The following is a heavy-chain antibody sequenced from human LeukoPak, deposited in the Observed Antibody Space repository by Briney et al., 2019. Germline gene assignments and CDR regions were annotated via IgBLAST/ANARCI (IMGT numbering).Heavy chain of an antibody. CDR1: GFTFRSYS. CDR2: MKYDGSEE. Sequence: GGSLRLSCAASGFTFRSYSMNWVRQAPGKGLEWVANMKYDGSEEYYVDSVKGRFTISRDNAKNSLYLQMNSLRAEDTAVYYCARDIEAAGLFLDYWGQGTLVTVSS. V-gene: IGHV3-7*01. J-gene: IGHJ4*02. CDR3: ARDIEAAGLFLDY. D-gene: IGHD6-13*01.